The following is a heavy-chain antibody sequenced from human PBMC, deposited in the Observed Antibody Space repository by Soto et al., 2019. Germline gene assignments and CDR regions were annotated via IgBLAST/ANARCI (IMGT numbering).Heavy chain of an antibody. CDR3: TTDPQWSL. J-gene: IGHJ3*01. CDR1: GMSFSNAW. Sequence: PGGSLRLSCVVSGMSFSNAWMNWVRQAPGKGLEWVGHIKSKADGETRDYAVSVKSRFTVSRDDSKNTLFLDMISLTTEDTGVYYCTTDPQWSLWGPGTMVTVSS. CDR2: IKSKADGETR. V-gene: IGHV3-15*07. D-gene: IGHD3-3*01.